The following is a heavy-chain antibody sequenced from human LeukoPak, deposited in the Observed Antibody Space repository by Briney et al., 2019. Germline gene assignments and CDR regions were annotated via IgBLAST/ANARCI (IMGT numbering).Heavy chain of an antibody. D-gene: IGHD3-22*01. CDR2: IDPSDSHT. Sequence: GESLRISCKGSGYRFASYWISWVRQMPGKGREWTGRIDPSDSHTNYSPSFQGHVSISGDKSISTAYLQWSSLKTSDTAMYYCARQYHYDSSGYPYAFEIWGPGTLVTVSS. CDR3: ARQYHYDSSGYPYAFEI. J-gene: IGHJ3*02. V-gene: IGHV5-10-1*01. CDR1: GYRFASYW.